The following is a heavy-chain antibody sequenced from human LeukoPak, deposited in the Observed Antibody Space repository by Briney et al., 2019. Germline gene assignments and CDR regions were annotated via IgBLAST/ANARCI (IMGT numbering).Heavy chain of an antibody. CDR2: ISGSGGST. D-gene: IGHD6-19*01. CDR1: GFTFSSYA. V-gene: IGHV3-23*01. Sequence: GGSLRLSCAASGFTFSSYAMSWVRQAPGKGLEWVSAISGSGGSTYYADSVKGRFTISGDNSKNTLYLQMNSLRAEDTAVYYCAKETLPGIAVAGTVYWGQGTLVTVSS. J-gene: IGHJ4*02. CDR3: AKETLPGIAVAGTVY.